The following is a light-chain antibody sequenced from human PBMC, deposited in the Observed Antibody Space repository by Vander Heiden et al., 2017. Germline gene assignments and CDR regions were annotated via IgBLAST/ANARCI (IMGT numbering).Light chain of an antibody. CDR1: RSNIGAHKD. V-gene: IGLV1-40*01. CDR3: QSYDISLRGIL. J-gene: IGLJ2*01. CDR2: DNI. Sequence: QSVLTQPPSMSEAPEPRVTISCSGSRSNIGAHKDVHWYQQLPGAAPKLLLSDNINRSPGVPDRFSGSRSGTSASLAITGLQAEDEAYYYCQSYDISLRGILFGGGTKLTVL.